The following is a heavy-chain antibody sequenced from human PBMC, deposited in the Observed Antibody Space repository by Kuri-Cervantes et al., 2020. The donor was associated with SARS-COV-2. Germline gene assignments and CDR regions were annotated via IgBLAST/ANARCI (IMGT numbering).Heavy chain of an antibody. Sequence: SVKVSCKASGGTFSSYAISWVRQAPGQGLEWMGGIIPIFGIANYAQKFQGRVTITADKSTSTAYTELSSLRSEDTAVYYCARDGAYNYYDSNYYGMDVWGQGTTVTVSS. CDR3: ARDGAYNYYDSNYYGMDV. D-gene: IGHD3-22*01. J-gene: IGHJ6*02. CDR1: GGTFSSYA. CDR2: IIPIFGIA. V-gene: IGHV1-69*10.